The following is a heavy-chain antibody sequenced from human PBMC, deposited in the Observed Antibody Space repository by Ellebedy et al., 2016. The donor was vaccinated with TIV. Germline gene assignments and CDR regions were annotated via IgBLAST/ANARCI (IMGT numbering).Heavy chain of an antibody. V-gene: IGHV3-53*01. CDR2: IYSGGST. CDR1: GFTVSSNY. CDR3: ARRELLGHDY. D-gene: IGHD1-26*01. Sequence: GESLKISXAASGFTVSSNYMSWVRQAPGKGLEWVSVIYSGGSTYYADSVKGRFTISRDNSKNTLYLQMNSLRAEDTAVYYCARRELLGHDYWGQGTLVTVSS. J-gene: IGHJ4*02.